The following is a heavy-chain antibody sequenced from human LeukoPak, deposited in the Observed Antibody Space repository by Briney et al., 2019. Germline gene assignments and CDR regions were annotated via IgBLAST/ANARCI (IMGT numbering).Heavy chain of an antibody. D-gene: IGHD4-17*01. V-gene: IGHV3-21*04. CDR1: AFSFSDYN. CDR2: ITSTGSYI. Sequence: GGSLRLSCAASAFSFSDYNVNWVRQAPGKGLEWVSSITSTGSYIYYADSVKGRFTISRDNAKNSLFLQMNSLRAEDTAVYYCAKDINYGDYAPYYFDYWGQGTLVTVSS. J-gene: IGHJ4*02. CDR3: AKDINYGDYAPYYFDY.